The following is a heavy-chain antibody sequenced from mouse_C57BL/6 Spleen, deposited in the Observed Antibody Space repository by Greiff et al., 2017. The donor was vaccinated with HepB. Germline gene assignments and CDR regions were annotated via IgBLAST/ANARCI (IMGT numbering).Heavy chain of an antibody. V-gene: IGHV5-17*01. CDR1: GFTFSDYG. Sequence: EVQVVESGGGLVKPGGSLKLSCAASGFTFSDYGMHWVRQAPEKGLEWVAYISSGSSTIYYADTVKGRITIARDNAKNTLFLQMTSLRSEDVAMYYCARLTTAYAMDYWGQGTSVTVSS. CDR2: ISSGSSTI. CDR3: ARLTTAYAMDY. D-gene: IGHD1-2*01. J-gene: IGHJ4*01.